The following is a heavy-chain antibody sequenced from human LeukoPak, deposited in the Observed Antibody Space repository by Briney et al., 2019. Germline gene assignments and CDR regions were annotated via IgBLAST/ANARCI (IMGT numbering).Heavy chain of an antibody. CDR1: GFTFSSYA. V-gene: IGHV3-30-3*01. CDR3: ARGMGYSGYDFGYYYYYGMDV. J-gene: IGHJ6*02. Sequence: GRSLRLSCAASGFTFSSYAMHWVRQAPGKGLEWVAVISYDGSNKYYADSVKGRFTISRDNSKNTLYLQMNSLRAEDTAVYYCARGMGYSGYDFGYYYYYGMDVWGQGTTVTVSS. D-gene: IGHD5-12*01. CDR2: ISYDGSNK.